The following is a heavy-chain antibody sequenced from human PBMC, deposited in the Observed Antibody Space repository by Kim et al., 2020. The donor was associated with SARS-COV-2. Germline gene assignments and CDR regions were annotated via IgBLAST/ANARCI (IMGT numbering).Heavy chain of an antibody. V-gene: IGHV3-48*03. J-gene: IGHJ6*02. CDR2: ISSSGSTI. CDR3: ARDTAMVNYYYYGMDV. D-gene: IGHD5-18*01. CDR1: GFTFSSYE. Sequence: GGSLRLSCAASGFTFSSYEMNWVRQAPGKGLEWVSYISSSGSTIYYADSVKGRFTISRDNAKNSLYLQMNSLRAEDTAVYYCARDTAMVNYYYYGMDVWGQGTTVTVSS.